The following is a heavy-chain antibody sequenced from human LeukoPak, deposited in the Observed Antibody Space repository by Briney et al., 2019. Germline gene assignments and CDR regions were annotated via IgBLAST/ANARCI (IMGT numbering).Heavy chain of an antibody. CDR2: ISAYNGNT. J-gene: IGHJ4*02. Sequence: ASVKVSCMASGYTFTSYGISWVRQAPGQGLEWMGWISAYNGNTNYAQKLQGRVTMTTDTSTSTAYMELRSLRSDDTAVYYCARGGAGDSSGYYSDYWGQGTLVTVSS. V-gene: IGHV1-18*01. D-gene: IGHD3-22*01. CDR3: ARGGAGDSSGYYSDY. CDR1: GYTFTSYG.